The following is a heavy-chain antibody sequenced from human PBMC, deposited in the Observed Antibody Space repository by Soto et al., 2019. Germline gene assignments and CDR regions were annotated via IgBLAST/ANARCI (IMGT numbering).Heavy chain of an antibody. D-gene: IGHD6-25*01. CDR1: GDSIKSVGYY. V-gene: IGHV4-30-4*08. Sequence: QIQLQESGPGLVKPSETLSLTCSVSGDSIKSVGYYWTWIRQPPGKGLEWLGDVYGVGTSRYNASLRSRLYISADPSNTAISLTLPSVTATDTAVYFCGRGVSSGWNPTRVDPWGHG. CDR2: VYGVGTS. CDR3: GRGVSSGWNPTRVDP. J-gene: IGHJ5*02.